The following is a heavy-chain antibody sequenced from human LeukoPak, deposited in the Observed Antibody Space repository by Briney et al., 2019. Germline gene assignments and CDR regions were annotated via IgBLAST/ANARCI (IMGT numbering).Heavy chain of an antibody. J-gene: IGHJ6*02. CDR3: ASASRTVAGYYYYGMDV. CDR1: GGSISSYY. Sequence: SETLPLTCTVSGGSISSYYWSWIRQPAGKGLEWIGRIYTSGSTNYNPSLKSQVTMSVDTSKNQFSLKLSSVTAADTAVYYCASASRTVAGYYYYGMDVWGQGTTVTVSS. D-gene: IGHD6-19*01. V-gene: IGHV4-4*07. CDR2: IYTSGST.